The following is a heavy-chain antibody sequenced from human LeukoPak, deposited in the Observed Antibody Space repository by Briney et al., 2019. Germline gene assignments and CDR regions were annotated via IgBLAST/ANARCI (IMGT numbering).Heavy chain of an antibody. CDR3: ARVRLNYYDSSGYMDAFDI. V-gene: IGHV3-21*01. CDR2: ISSSSSYI. CDR1: GFTFSSYS. Sequence: GGSLRLSCAASGFTFSSYSMNGVRQAPGKGLEWVSSISSSSSYIYYADSVKGRFTISRDNAKNSLYLQMNSLRAEDTAVYYCARVRLNYYDSSGYMDAFDIWGQGTMVTVSS. J-gene: IGHJ3*02. D-gene: IGHD3-22*01.